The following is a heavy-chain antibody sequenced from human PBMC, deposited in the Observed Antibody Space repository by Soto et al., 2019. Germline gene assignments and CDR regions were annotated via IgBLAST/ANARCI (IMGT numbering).Heavy chain of an antibody. Sequence: PGGSLRLSCAASGLSFSSYTKHWVRQAPGKGLEWVAVISCRETITYYADSVKGRFTISRDNAQNSLYLQMNSLTSEDTAVYYCARDRSADRFVQYFQHWGPGTLVTVSS. V-gene: IGHV3-30-3*01. CDR2: ISCRETIT. J-gene: IGHJ1*01. D-gene: IGHD6-19*01. CDR3: ARDRSADRFVQYFQH. CDR1: GLSFSSYT.